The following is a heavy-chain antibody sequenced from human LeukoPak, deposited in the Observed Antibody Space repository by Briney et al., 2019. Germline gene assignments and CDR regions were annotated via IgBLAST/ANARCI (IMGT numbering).Heavy chain of an antibody. J-gene: IGHJ6*04. V-gene: IGHV3-30*18. Sequence: GRSLRLSCAASGFTFSSYGMHWVRQAPGKGLEWVAVISYDGSNKYYADSVKGRFTISRDNSKNTLYLQTNSLRAEDTAVYYCAKPSDVWGKGTTVTVSS. CDR1: GFTFSSYG. CDR3: AKPSDV. CDR2: ISYDGSNK.